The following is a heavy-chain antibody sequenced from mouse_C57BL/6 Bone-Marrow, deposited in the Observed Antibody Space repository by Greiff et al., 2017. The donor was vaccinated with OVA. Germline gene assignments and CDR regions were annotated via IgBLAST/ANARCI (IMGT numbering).Heavy chain of an antibody. CDR1: GYTFTSYW. Sequence: QVQLQQPGAELVRPGSSVKLSCKASGYTFTSYWMDWVKQRPGQGLEWIGNIYPSDSETHYNQKFKDKATLTVDKSSSTAYMQLSSLTSEDSAVYYCARNPDYYGSSYPCAMDYWGQGTSVTVSA. V-gene: IGHV1-61*01. D-gene: IGHD1-1*01. J-gene: IGHJ4*01. CDR2: IYPSDSET. CDR3: ARNPDYYGSSYPCAMDY.